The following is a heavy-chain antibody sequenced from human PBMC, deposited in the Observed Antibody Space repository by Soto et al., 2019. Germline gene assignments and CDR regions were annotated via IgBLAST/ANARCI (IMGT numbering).Heavy chain of an antibody. CDR2: IYDSGNMY. CDR1: GGAITSGGHY. D-gene: IGHD2-21*01. V-gene: IGHV4-31*03. Sequence: LSLTCTVSGGAITSGGHYWSWIRQYPGKGLEWIGHIYDSGNMYFYNPSLKSRVTISADTSTNQFSLSLSSLTAADTAVYYCARGRGEFDAWGQGTPVPVSS. J-gene: IGHJ5*02. CDR3: ARGRGEFDA.